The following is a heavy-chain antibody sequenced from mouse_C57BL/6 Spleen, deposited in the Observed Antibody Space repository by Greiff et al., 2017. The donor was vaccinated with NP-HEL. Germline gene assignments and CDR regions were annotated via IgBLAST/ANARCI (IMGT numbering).Heavy chain of an antibody. CDR1: GYTFTSYW. J-gene: IGHJ2*01. CDR3: AKDSSGYFDY. V-gene: IGHV1-64*01. D-gene: IGHD3-2*02. Sequence: QVQLQQPGAELVKPGASVKLSCKASGYTFTSYWMHWVKQRPGQGLEWIGMIHPNSGSTNYNAKFKSKATLTVDKSSSTAYMQLSSLTSEDSAVYYCAKDSSGYFDYWGQGTTLTVSS. CDR2: IHPNSGST.